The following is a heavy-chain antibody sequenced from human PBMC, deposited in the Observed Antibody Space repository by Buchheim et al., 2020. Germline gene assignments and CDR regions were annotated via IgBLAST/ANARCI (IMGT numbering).Heavy chain of an antibody. V-gene: IGHV3-74*01. CDR1: GFTFSNYY. Sequence: EVQLVESGGGLVQPGESLRLSCTASGFTFSNYYMYWVRQAPGKGLVWVSRIKNDEISTNYADSVKGRFTMSRDNAKTTVYLQLNSVGAYDCAVYYYKRDRLNYYMDVWGKGTT. CDR2: IKNDEIST. CDR3: KRDRLNYYMDV. J-gene: IGHJ6*03.